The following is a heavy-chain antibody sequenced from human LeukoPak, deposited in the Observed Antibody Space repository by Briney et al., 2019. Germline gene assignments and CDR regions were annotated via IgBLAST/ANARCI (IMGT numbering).Heavy chain of an antibody. D-gene: IGHD5-18*01. CDR2: ISYDGSNK. V-gene: IGHV3-30-3*01. J-gene: IGHJ4*02. Sequence: GGSLRLSCAVSGFTFSDYYMNWIRQAPGKGLEWVAVISYDGSNKYYADSVKGRFTISRDNSKNTLYLQMNSLRPEDTAVYYCARDRRYSYGYFDYWGQGTLVTVSS. CDR3: ARDRRYSYGYFDY. CDR1: GFTFSDYY.